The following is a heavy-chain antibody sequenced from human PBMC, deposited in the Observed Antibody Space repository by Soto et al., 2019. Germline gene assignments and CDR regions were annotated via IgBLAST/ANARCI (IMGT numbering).Heavy chain of an antibody. V-gene: IGHV4-59*08. Sequence: SETLSLTRTVSGGSISSYYWSWIRQPPGKGLEWIGYIYYSGSTNYNPSLKSRVTISVDTSKNQFSLKLSSVTAADTAVYYCARSIGYCGGDCYSGWFDPWGQGTLVTVSS. CDR2: IYYSGST. CDR3: ARSIGYCGGDCYSGWFDP. D-gene: IGHD2-21*01. J-gene: IGHJ5*02. CDR1: GGSISSYY.